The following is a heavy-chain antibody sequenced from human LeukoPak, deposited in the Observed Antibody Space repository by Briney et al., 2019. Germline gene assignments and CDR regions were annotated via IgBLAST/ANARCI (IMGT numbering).Heavy chain of an antibody. CDR1: GGSISSYY. D-gene: IGHD3-3*01. V-gene: IGHV4-4*07. Sequence: PSETLSLTCTVSGGSISSYYWSWIRQPAGKGLEWIGRIYTSGSTNYNPSLKSRVTMSVDTSKNQFSLKLSSVTAADTAVYYCAGDLYDFWSGGHYYGMDVWGQGTTVTVSS. CDR2: IYTSGST. CDR3: AGDLYDFWSGGHYYGMDV. J-gene: IGHJ6*02.